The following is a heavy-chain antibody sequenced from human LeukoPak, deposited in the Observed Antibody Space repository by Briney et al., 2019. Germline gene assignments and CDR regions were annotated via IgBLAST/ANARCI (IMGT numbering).Heavy chain of an antibody. J-gene: IGHJ4*02. CDR2: ISYDGSNK. D-gene: IGHD3-10*01. Sequence: GGSLRLSCAASGFTFSSYAMHWVCQAPGKGLEWVAVISYDGSNKYYADSVKGRFTISRDNSKNTLYLQMNSLRAEDTAVYYCASSLSQGSYYVTDYWGQGTLVTVSS. CDR3: ASSLSQGSYYVTDY. CDR1: GFTFSSYA. V-gene: IGHV3-30*04.